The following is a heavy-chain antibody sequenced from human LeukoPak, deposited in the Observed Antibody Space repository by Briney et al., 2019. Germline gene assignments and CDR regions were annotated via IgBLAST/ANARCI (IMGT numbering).Heavy chain of an antibody. Sequence: HPGGSLRLSCAASGFTFSTSSMNWVRQAPGKGLVWVSRIKSDGSSTSYAESVKGRFTISRDNAKNTLYLQMNNLGVEDTAVYYCARESVTDISRQSDAFDIWGQGTMVTVS. CDR2: IKSDGSST. V-gene: IGHV3-74*01. CDR1: GFTFSTSS. D-gene: IGHD2-21*02. J-gene: IGHJ3*02. CDR3: ARESVTDISRQSDAFDI.